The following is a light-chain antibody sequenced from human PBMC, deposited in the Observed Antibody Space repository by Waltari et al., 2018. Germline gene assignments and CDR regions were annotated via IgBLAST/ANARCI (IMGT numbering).Light chain of an antibody. CDR1: QSVLYTSNNDNY. Sequence: IVKTQSPDSLAVSLGERANITCTSSQSVLYTSNNDNYLAWYQQKPGQPPILLIYWASTREARVPDRFSGSGSGTDFTRTISRLQAEDGALYFCQQYYNTPWTCGQGTKVVIK. V-gene: IGKV4-1*01. J-gene: IGKJ1*01. CDR2: WAS. CDR3: QQYYNTPWT.